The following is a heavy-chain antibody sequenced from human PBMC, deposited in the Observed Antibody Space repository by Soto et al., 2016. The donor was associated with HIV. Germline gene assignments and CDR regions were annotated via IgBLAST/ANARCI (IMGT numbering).Heavy chain of an antibody. CDR3: TILDGYRGFEY. CDR2: IKSFADGGTT. Sequence: EVQLVEAGGGLVKPGGSLKLSCGVTGSTFRNAWMSWVRQAPGKGLEWVGHIKSFADGGTTFYSTPVRGRFAISRDDSKNTLYLQMNSLKNEDTAVYYCTILDGYRGFEYWGQGNPGHRLL. D-gene: IGHD3-3*01. J-gene: IGHJ4*02. CDR1: GSTFRNAW. V-gene: IGHV3-15*01.